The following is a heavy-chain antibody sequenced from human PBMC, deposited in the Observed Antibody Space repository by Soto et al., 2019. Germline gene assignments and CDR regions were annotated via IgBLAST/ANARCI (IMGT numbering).Heavy chain of an antibody. D-gene: IGHD6-19*01. CDR1: GYTFTSLA. CDR3: AVGFGSGWNRFDY. Sequence: ASVKVSCKASGYTFTSLAMHWVRQAPGQRLEWMGWINAGSGNTKYSQKLQGRVTISRDTSASTAYMELSSLTSEDTALYYCAVGFGSGWNRFDYWGQGTLVTVSS. V-gene: IGHV1-3*01. J-gene: IGHJ4*02. CDR2: INAGSGNT.